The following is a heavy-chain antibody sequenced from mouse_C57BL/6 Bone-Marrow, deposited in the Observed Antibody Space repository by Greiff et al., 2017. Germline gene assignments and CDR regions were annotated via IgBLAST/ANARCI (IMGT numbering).Heavy chain of an antibody. J-gene: IGHJ3*01. CDR1: GYTFTSYW. Sequence: VQLQQPGAELVKPGASVKMSCKASGYTFTSYWIPWVKQTPGQGLAWIGDIYPGSGSTNYNEKFKSKATLTVDTASSTAYMQLSSLTSEDSAIYYCGAYDYDGFAYWGQGTLVTVSA. D-gene: IGHD2-4*01. V-gene: IGHV1-55*01. CDR3: GAYDYDGFAY. CDR2: IYPGSGST.